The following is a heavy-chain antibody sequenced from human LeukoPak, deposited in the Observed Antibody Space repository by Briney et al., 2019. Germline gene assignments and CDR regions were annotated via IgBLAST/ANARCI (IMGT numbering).Heavy chain of an antibody. CDR1: GFTFSSYG. Sequence: PGRSLRLSCAASGFTFSSYGMHWVRQAPGKGLEWVAVISYDGSNKYYADSVRGRFTISRDNSKYTLYLQMNSLRAEDTAVYYCAKDTAAADPYYFDYWGQGTLVTVSS. CDR2: ISYDGSNK. CDR3: AKDTAAADPYYFDY. V-gene: IGHV3-30*18. J-gene: IGHJ4*02. D-gene: IGHD6-13*01.